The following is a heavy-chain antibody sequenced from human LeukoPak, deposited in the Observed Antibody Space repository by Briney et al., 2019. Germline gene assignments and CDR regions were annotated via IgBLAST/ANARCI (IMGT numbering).Heavy chain of an antibody. Sequence: SETLSLTCTVSSGSISISSYYWGWIRQPPGKGLEWIGRIYYSGSTYYNPSLKSRVTISLDPSKNQFSLKLSSVTTADTAVYYCARYPDWDTAMVRVGYYFGYWGKGTLVTVSS. V-gene: IGHV4-39*01. D-gene: IGHD5-18*01. CDR1: SGSISISSYY. CDR2: IYYSGST. CDR3: ARYPDWDTAMVRVGYYFGY. J-gene: IGHJ4*02.